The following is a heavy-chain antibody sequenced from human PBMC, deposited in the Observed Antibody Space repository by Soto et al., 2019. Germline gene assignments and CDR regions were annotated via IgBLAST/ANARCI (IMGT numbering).Heavy chain of an antibody. Sequence: SETLSLTCTVSGGSISSGGYYWSWIRQHPGKGLEWIGYIYYSGSTYYNPSLKSRVTISVDTSKNQFSLKLSSVTAADTAVYYCARDSLVYDILTRRVRGAFDISGQGTMVTV. CDR2: IYYSGST. V-gene: IGHV4-31*03. J-gene: IGHJ3*02. D-gene: IGHD3-9*01. CDR3: ARDSLVYDILTRRVRGAFDI. CDR1: GGSISSGGYY.